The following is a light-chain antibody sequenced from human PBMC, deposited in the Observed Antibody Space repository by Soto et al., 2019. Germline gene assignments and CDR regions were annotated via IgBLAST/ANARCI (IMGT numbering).Light chain of an antibody. CDR1: QSVSSNY. J-gene: IGKJ4*01. CDR3: QQYGSSPLT. V-gene: IGKV3-20*01. CDR2: DAS. Sequence: EIVLTQSPGTLSLSPGERATLSCRASQSVSSNYLAWCQQKPGQAPRLLIYDASSRATGIPDRFSGSGSGTDFTLTISRLEPEDFAVYYCQQYGSSPLTFGGGTKVEIK.